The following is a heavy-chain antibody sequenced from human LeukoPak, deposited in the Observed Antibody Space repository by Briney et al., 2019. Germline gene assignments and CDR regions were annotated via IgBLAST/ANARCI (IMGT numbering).Heavy chain of an antibody. V-gene: IGHV1-3*01. J-gene: IGHJ4*02. D-gene: IGHD3-22*01. CDR1: GYTFTSYA. CDR2: INAGNVNT. CDR3: ARVASSGYYYDY. Sequence: ASVKVSCKASGYTFTSYAMHWVRQAPGQRLEWMGWINAGNVNTKNSQNFQGRVTITRDTSASTAYMELSSLRSEDTAVYYCARVASSGYYYDYWGQGTLVTVSS.